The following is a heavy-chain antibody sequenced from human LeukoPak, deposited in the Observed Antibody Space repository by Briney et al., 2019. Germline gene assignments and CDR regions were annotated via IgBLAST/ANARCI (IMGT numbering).Heavy chain of an antibody. J-gene: IGHJ5*02. CDR3: ATGYCSSTSCYEVYWFDP. D-gene: IGHD2-2*01. CDR1: GYTLTELS. Sequence: ASVKVSSKVSGYTLTELSMHWVRQAPGKGLEWMGGFDPEDGETIYAQKFQGRVTMTEDTSTDTAYMELSSLRSEDTAVYYCATGYCSSTSCYEVYWFDPWGQGTLVTVSS. CDR2: FDPEDGET. V-gene: IGHV1-24*01.